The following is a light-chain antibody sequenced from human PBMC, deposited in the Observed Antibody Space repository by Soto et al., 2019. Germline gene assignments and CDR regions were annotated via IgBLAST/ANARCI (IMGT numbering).Light chain of an antibody. CDR3: SSYTSSNTYV. CDR1: SSDIGGYNY. J-gene: IGLJ1*01. V-gene: IGLV2-14*01. Sequence: QSALTQPASVSGSPGQSISISCTGTSSDIGGYNYVSWYQQHPGKAPRLMIFDVTNRPSGVSDRFSGSKSGNTASLTISGLQVEDEADYYCSSYTSSNTYVFGTGTKVTVL. CDR2: DVT.